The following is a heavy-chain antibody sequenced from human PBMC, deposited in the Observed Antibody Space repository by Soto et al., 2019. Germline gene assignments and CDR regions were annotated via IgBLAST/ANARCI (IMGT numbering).Heavy chain of an antibody. CDR2: IIPIFGTA. J-gene: IGHJ1*01. V-gene: IGHV1-69*01. CDR3: ARGWGYDSNDYYYAY. Sequence: QVQLVQSGAEVRKPGYSVKVSCKASGGTFSRHAISWVRQAPGQGLEWMGGIIPIFGTANHAQKFQGRVTIIADESTSTVYMELRSLRSEVTDMYYCARGWGYDSNDYYYAYWGQDTLVIVSS. D-gene: IGHD3-22*01. CDR1: GGTFSRHA.